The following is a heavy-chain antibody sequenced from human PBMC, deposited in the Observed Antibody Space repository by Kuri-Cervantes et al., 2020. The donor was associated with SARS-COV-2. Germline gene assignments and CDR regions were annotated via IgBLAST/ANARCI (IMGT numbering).Heavy chain of an antibody. CDR1: GYTLTELS. V-gene: IGHV1-24*01. CDR2: FDPEDGET. D-gene: IGHD4-11*01. J-gene: IGHJ4*02. Sequence: ASVKVSCKVSGYTLTELSMHWVRQAPGKGLEWMGGFDPEDGETIYAQKFQGRVTMTEVTSTDKAYMELSSLRSEDTAVYYCATSDYSITYDYWGQGTLVTVSS. CDR3: ATSDYSITYDY.